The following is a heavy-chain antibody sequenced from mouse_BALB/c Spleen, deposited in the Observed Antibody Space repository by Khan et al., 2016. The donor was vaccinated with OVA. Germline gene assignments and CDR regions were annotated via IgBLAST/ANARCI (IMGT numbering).Heavy chain of an antibody. CDR1: GYTFTSYW. CDR2: IYPVNSDT. J-gene: IGHJ2*01. D-gene: IGHD2-1*01. CDR3: TRNGFGNYESWDY. Sequence: VQLQQSGTVLARPGASVKMSCKASGYTFTSYWMHWVKQWPGQGLEWIGAIYPVNSDTNYNQKFKGKAKLTAVTSTSTAYLELNSLTNEDAAVYYCTRNGFGNYESWDYWGQGTTLTVSS. V-gene: IGHV1-5*01.